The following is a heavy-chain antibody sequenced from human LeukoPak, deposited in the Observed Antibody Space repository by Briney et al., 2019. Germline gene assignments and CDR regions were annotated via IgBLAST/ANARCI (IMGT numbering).Heavy chain of an antibody. V-gene: IGHV1-69*05. CDR3: ARDGKYYGSGSLFELDYYFDY. CDR1: GGTFSSYA. CDR2: IITIFGTA. D-gene: IGHD3-10*01. J-gene: IGHJ4*02. Sequence: SVKVSCXASGGTFSSYAISWVRQAPGQGIEWMGGIITIFGTANYAQKFQGRVTITTDESTRTAYMDLSSLISEDTAVYYCARDGKYYGSGSLFELDYYFDYWGQGTLVTVSS.